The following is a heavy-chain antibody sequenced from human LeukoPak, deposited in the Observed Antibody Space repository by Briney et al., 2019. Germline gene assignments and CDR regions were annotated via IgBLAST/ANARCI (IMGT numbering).Heavy chain of an antibody. V-gene: IGHV4-61*01. CDR1: GGSVNSGTYY. CDR2: IAYNGNT. CDR3: ARAGTSGWYGEY. Sequence: SETLSLTCTVSGGSVNSGTYYWSWIRQPPGKGLEWIGYIAYNGNTNYSPSLKSRVTMSIDTSKNQFSLKLPSVTAADTAVYYCARAGTSGWYGEYWGRGILVAVSS. J-gene: IGHJ4*02. D-gene: IGHD6-19*01.